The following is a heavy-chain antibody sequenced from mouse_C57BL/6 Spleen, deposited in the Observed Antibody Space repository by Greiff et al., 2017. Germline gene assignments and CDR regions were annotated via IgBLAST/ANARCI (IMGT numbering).Heavy chain of an antibody. CDR2: IDPSDSET. J-gene: IGHJ3*01. V-gene: IGHV1-52*01. Sequence: QVQLQQPGAELVRPGSSVKLSCKASGYTFTSYWMHWVKQRPIQGLEWIGNIDPSDSETHYNQKFKDKATLTVDKSSSTAYMQLSSLTSEDSAVYYCGREGSWDTWFAYWGQGTLVTVSA. CDR1: GYTFTSYW. D-gene: IGHD1-1*02. CDR3: GREGSWDTWFAY.